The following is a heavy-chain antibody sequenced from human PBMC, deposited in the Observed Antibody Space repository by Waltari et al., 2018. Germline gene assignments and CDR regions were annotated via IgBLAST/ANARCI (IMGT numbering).Heavy chain of an antibody. CDR2: TTYSGGTT. V-gene: IGHV3-23*01. CDR3: AKGSMVRGDFDS. CDR1: GFTFSNYA. J-gene: IGHJ4*02. D-gene: IGHD3-10*01. Sequence: EVQLLESGGGLVQPGGSLRLSCAASGFTFSNYAMSWVRQAPGKGVEWVSGTTYSGGTTYYADSVKGRFTISRDNSENTLYLQMNSLRAEDTAVYYCAKGSMVRGDFDSWGQGTLVTVSS.